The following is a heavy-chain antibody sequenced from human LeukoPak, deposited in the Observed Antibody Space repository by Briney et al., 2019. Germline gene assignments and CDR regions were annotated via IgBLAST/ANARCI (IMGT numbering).Heavy chain of an antibody. V-gene: IGHV3-7*01. J-gene: IGHJ5*02. CDR1: GFTFSSYW. D-gene: IGHD2-15*01. Sequence: GGSLRLSCAASGFTFSSYWMSWVRQAPGKGLEWVANIKQDGSEEYYVDSVKGRFTISRDNAKNSLYLQMNSLRAEDAAVYYCAREGCSGGSCYSFWFDPWGQGTLFTVSS. CDR3: AREGCSGGSCYSFWFDP. CDR2: IKQDGSEE.